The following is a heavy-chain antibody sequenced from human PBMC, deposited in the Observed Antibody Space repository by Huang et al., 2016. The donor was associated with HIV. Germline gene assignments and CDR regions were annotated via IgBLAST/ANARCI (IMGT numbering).Heavy chain of an antibody. Sequence: QVQLHQWGAGLLKPSETLSLTCAVYGGSFRGYYCSWIRQPPGKGLELIGEITHSGRTNDSPSLKSRVTISEETSKNQFSLKLSSVTAADTAVYYCARAPHYGSGSYYYWGQGTLVTVSS. V-gene: IGHV4-34*01. J-gene: IGHJ4*02. D-gene: IGHD3-10*01. CDR3: ARAPHYGSGSYYY. CDR2: ITHSGRT. CDR1: GGSFRGYY.